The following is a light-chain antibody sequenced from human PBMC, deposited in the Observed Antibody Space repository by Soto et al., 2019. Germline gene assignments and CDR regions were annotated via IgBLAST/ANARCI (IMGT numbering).Light chain of an antibody. J-gene: IGKJ1*01. CDR3: QQYGSSPTT. Sequence: ETVLTQSPGTLSLSPGERATLPCRASQSVLNNYLNWYPPKPGPAPRRLILGASIRAAGIPDRFRGSGSGTDFTLTISRLEPEDFAVYYCQQYGSSPTTSGQGTTVDNK. V-gene: IGKV3-20*01. CDR2: GAS. CDR1: QSVLNNY.